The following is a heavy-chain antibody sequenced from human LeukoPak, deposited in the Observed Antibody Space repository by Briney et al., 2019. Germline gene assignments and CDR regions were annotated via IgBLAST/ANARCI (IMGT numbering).Heavy chain of an antibody. V-gene: IGHV4-4*02. CDR2: IYYSGST. Sequence: SETLSLTCAVSGGSISSNNWWGWVRQPPGKGLEWIGYIYYSGSTYYNPSLKSRVTISVDTSKNQFSLKLSSVTAADTAVYYCARDRQGHSGSKWFDPWGQGTLVTVSS. CDR3: ARDRQGHSGSKWFDP. J-gene: IGHJ5*02. CDR1: GGSISSNNW.